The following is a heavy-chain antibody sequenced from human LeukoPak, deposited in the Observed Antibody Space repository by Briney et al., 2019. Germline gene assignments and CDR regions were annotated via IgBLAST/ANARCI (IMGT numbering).Heavy chain of an antibody. CDR2: ITSDGTGT. D-gene: IGHD2-21*02. CDR3: GILKSPTDPDY. J-gene: IGHJ4*02. CDR1: GIRISDHW. Sequence: PGGSLRLSCAVSGIRISDHWMHWVRQAPGRQPEWLARITSDGTGTSYADSVRGRFMISRDNARNTLFLQMTSVRGDDTAVYYCGILKSPTDPDYWGQGTLVTVSA. V-gene: IGHV3-74*01.